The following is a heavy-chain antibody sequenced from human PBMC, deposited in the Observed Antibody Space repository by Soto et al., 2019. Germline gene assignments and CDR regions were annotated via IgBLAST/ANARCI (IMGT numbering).Heavy chain of an antibody. D-gene: IGHD3-9*01. CDR2: IIPILGIA. Sequence: QVQLVQSGAEVKKPGSSVKVSCKASGGTFSSYTISWVRQAPGQGLEWMGRIIPILGIANYAQKFQGRVTITADKSTSTAYMELSSLRSEDTAVYYCARDPPRDLTGYWPNWGQGTLVTVSS. V-gene: IGHV1-69*08. CDR3: ARDPPRDLTGYWPN. J-gene: IGHJ4*02. CDR1: GGTFSSYT.